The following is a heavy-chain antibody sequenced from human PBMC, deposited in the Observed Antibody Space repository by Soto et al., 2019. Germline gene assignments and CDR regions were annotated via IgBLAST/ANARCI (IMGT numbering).Heavy chain of an antibody. V-gene: IGHV3-15*01. CDR1: GFTFSNAW. CDR2: IKSKTDGGTT. J-gene: IGHJ3*02. D-gene: IGHD1-26*01. CDR3: TTGVGATRGYAFDI. Sequence: EVQLVESGGGLVKPGGSLRLSCAASGFTFSNAWMSWVRQAPGKGLEWVGRIKSKTDGGTTDYAAPVKGRFTISRDDSKNTLYRKMNSLKTEDTAVYYCTTGVGATRGYAFDIWGKGTMVTVSS.